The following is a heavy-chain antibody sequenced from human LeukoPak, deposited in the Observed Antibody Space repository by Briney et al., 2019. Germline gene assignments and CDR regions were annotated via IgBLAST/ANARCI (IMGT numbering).Heavy chain of an antibody. CDR2: IIPIFGTA. J-gene: IGHJ4*02. D-gene: IGHD4-17*01. CDR1: GGTFSSYA. Sequence: GASVKVSCKASGGTFSSYAISWVRQAPGQGLEWMGGIIPIFGTANYAQKFQGRVTITADESTSTAYMELSSLRSEDTAVYYCARDFLDYGDYDGVDYWGQGTLVTVSS. CDR3: ARDFLDYGDYDGVDY. V-gene: IGHV1-69*13.